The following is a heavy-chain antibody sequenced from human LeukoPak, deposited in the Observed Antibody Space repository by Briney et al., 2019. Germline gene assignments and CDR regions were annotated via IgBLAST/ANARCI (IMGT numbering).Heavy chain of an antibody. D-gene: IGHD1-26*01. CDR2: INIAGDSS. J-gene: IGHJ4*02. Sequence: GGSLRLSCAASGFTFRRFWMSWVRQAPGKGLEWVSVINIAGDSSQYADSVKGRFTISRDNSNNILYLQMNSLRGEDTAMYYCVKGESGSYYVYWGQGTLVTVFS. CDR3: VKGESGSYYVY. CDR1: GFTFRRFW. V-gene: IGHV3-23*01.